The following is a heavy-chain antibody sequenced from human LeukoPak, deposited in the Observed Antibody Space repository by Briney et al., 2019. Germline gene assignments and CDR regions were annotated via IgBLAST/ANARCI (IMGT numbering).Heavy chain of an antibody. CDR3: AKGRSGWYEGLDY. CDR2: ISHGGDSA. CDR1: GFTFSTYA. V-gene: IGHV3-23*01. J-gene: IGHJ4*02. Sequence: PGGSLRLSCTASGFTFSTYAMTWVRQAPGKGLEWVSVISHGGDSAWYADSVKGRFTISRDSSKSTLFLQMNSLRADDTAIYYCAKGRSGWYEGLDYWGQGILVTVSS. D-gene: IGHD6-19*01.